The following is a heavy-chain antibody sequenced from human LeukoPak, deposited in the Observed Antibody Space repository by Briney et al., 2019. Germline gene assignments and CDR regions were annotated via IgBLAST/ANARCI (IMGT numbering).Heavy chain of an antibody. D-gene: IGHD3-22*01. J-gene: IGHJ2*01. CDR3: ARDRWYYENGGSFRLHWPLDL. Sequence: PGRSLRLSCEASGFTFSAYAMHWVRQAPGKGLEWVAVISYKGDNKYSADSVKGRFTISRDNSRNTLYLQRNSLRTEDTAMYYCARDRWYYENGGSFRLHWPLDLWGRGTLVTVSS. V-gene: IGHV3-30*14. CDR2: ISYKGDNK. CDR1: GFTFSAYA.